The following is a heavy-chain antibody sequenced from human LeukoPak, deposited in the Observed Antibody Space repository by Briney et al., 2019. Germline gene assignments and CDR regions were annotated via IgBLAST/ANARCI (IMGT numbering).Heavy chain of an antibody. J-gene: IGHJ4*02. CDR3: ATENYYDGSGFSKAFDY. CDR1: GYSFSGKF. D-gene: IGHD3-22*01. Sequence: GASMKVSCKTSGYSFSGKFLHWLRQAPGHGLQYMGGIEPKSGVTVYAPNFRGRVTVTSDTSVSTGYLELRGLRYDDTAVYYCATENYYDGSGFSKAFDYWGQGTLVTVSS. CDR2: IEPKSGVT. V-gene: IGHV1-2*02.